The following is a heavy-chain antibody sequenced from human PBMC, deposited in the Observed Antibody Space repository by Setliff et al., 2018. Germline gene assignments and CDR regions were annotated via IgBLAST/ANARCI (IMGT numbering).Heavy chain of an antibody. CDR3: AREGRWDYNYPIY. CDR1: DDSFYSDYYF. V-gene: IGHV4-39*01. J-gene: IGHJ4*02. CDR2: ISSSGAT. Sequence: SETLSLTCSVSDDSFYSDYYFWGWIRQPPGKGLECIATISSSGATNYNSSLKSRVTLSRDVAKRQFARNLRSVTAVDTAVYYCAREGRWDYNYPIYWGQGILVTVSS. D-gene: IGHD5-12*01.